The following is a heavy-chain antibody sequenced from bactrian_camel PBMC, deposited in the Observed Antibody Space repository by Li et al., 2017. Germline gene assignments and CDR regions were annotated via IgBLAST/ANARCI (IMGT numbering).Heavy chain of an antibody. CDR2: MDTDGMTS. CDR3: AKDYVDGLGIEY. J-gene: IGHJ4*01. Sequence: VQLVESGGGLVQPGGSLRLSCAASGVTFSHYYMSWVRQAPGKELEWVSRMDTDGMTSYYQDSVKGRFTISRDNAKGTVYLQLNSLKTEDTAMYYCAKDYVDGLGIEYWGQGTQVTVS. CDR1: GVTFSHYY. V-gene: IGHV3-2*01. D-gene: IGHD5*01.